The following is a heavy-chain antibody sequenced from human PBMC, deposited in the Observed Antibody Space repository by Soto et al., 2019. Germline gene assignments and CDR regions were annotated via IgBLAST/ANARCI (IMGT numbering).Heavy chain of an antibody. D-gene: IGHD3-3*01. CDR2: IYYSGST. CDR1: GGCISSYY. CDR3: ARLKGNFWSGYYLDY. J-gene: IGHJ4*02. V-gene: IGHV4-59*01. Sequence: PSETLSLTCTVSGGCISSYYWSWIRQPPGKGLEWIGYIYYSGSTNYNPSLKSRVTISVDTSKNQFSLKLSSVTAADTAVYYCARLKGNFWSGYYLDYWGQGTLVTVS.